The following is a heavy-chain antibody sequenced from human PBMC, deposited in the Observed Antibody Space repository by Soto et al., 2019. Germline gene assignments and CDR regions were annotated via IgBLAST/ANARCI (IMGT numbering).Heavy chain of an antibody. Sequence: ASVKVSCKASGYTFTSYYMHWVRQAPGQGLEWMGIINPSGGSTSYAQKFQGRVTMTRDTSTSTVYMELSSLRSEDTAVYYCARGFPFRGGGRCFEDIYAFDIGGQGTMVTVSS. CDR1: GYTFTSYY. D-gene: IGHD2-15*01. V-gene: IGHV1-46*03. J-gene: IGHJ3*02. CDR3: ARGFPFRGGGRCFEDIYAFDI. CDR2: INPSGGST.